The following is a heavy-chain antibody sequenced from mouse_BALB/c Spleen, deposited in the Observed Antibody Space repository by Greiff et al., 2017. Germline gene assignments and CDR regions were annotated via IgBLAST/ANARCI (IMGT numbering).Heavy chain of an antibody. CDR2: ISTYYGDA. J-gene: IGHJ4*01. Sequence: VQLHQSGAELVRPGVSVKISCKGSGYTFTDYAMHWVKQSHAKSLEWIGVISTYYGDASYNQKFKGKATMTVDKSSSTAYMELARLTSEDSAIYYVAREEVIIPMDDWGQGTSVTVSS. V-gene: IGHV1S137*01. CDR3: AREEVIIPMDD. CDR1: GYTFTDYA. D-gene: IGHD2-4*01.